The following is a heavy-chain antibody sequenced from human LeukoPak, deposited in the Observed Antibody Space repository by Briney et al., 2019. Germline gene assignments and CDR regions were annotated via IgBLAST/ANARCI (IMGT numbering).Heavy chain of an antibody. V-gene: IGHV4-59*01. CDR1: GGSIGSYS. J-gene: IGHJ4*02. CDR2: ISYSGIT. Sequence: PSETLSLTCTVSGGSIGSYSWNWIRQSPGTGLEWIGYISYSGITNYNPSLKSRVTMSLDTSKNQFFLKLSSVTAADTALYYCARGNANWGQGTLVTVSS. CDR3: ARGNAN.